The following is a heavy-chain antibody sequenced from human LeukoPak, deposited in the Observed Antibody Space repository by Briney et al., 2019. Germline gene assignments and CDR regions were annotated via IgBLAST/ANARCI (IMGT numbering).Heavy chain of an antibody. CDR3: TRPAPPGGIVYGFHI. J-gene: IGHJ3*02. D-gene: IGHD3-16*02. V-gene: IGHV3-30*03. Sequence: GGSLRLSCAASGFIFTTYAMHLVRQAPGKGLEWVAIISYDGNYRNYADSVKGRFTISRDNSKNTLYLQMNSLGAEDTAVYYCTRPAPPGGIVYGFHIWGEGTMVTVSS. CDR1: GFIFTTYA. CDR2: ISYDGNYR.